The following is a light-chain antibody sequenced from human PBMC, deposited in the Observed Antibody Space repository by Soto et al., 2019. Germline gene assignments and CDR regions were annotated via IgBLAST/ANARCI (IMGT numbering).Light chain of an antibody. Sequence: QSVLTQPPSASGTPGQRVTISCSGSSPNIGSNPVNWYQQFPGTAPKLLIYSNNQRPSGVPDRFSRSTSGTSASLAIRGLQYEDEADYYCAAWDDSLNGWVFGGGTKLTFL. J-gene: IGLJ3*02. CDR2: SNN. CDR1: SPNIGSNP. V-gene: IGLV1-44*01. CDR3: AAWDDSLNGWV.